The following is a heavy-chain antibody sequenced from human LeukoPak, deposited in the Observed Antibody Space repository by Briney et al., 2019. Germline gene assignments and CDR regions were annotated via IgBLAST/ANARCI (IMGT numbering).Heavy chain of an antibody. CDR2: IYSTGST. CDR1: GGSISSYY. J-gene: IGHJ4*02. V-gene: IGHV4-4*07. CDR3: ARQIASAGTAGFDF. D-gene: IGHD6-13*01. Sequence: SETLSLTCTVSGGSISSYYWSWIRQPAGKGLEWIGRIYSTGSTNYNPSLKSRGTMSVDTSKNQFSLRLRSVTAADTAVYYCARQIASAGTAGFDFWGQGALVTVSS.